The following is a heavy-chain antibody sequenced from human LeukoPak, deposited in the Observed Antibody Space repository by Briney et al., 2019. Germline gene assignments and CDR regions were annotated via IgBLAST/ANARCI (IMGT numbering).Heavy chain of an antibody. Sequence: PGGSLRLPCAASGFTFSSYAMSWVRQAPGKGLEWVSAISGSGGSTYYADSVKGRFTISRDNSKNTLYLQMNSLRAEDTAVYYCAKTFEYYDFWSGYYAFDYWGQGTLVTVSS. CDR1: GFTFSSYA. CDR2: ISGSGGST. D-gene: IGHD3-3*01. CDR3: AKTFEYYDFWSGYYAFDY. J-gene: IGHJ4*02. V-gene: IGHV3-23*01.